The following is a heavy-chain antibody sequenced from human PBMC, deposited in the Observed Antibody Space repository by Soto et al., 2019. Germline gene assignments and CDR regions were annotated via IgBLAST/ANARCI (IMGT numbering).Heavy chain of an antibody. CDR2: IYYSGST. CDR3: ASSGRVGFRYAFDI. D-gene: IGHD3-3*01. CDR1: GGSISSYY. V-gene: IGHV4-59*08. Sequence: PSETLSLTCTVSGGSISSYYWSWIRQPPGKGLEWIGNIYYSGSTNYNPSLKSRVAISVDTSKNQFSLKLSSVTAADTAVYYCASSGRVGFRYAFDIWGQGTMVTVSS. J-gene: IGHJ3*02.